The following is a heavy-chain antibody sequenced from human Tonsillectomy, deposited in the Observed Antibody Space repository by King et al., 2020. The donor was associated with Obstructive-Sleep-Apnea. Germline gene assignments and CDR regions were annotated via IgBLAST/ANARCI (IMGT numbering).Heavy chain of an antibody. D-gene: IGHD2-2*01. CDR1: GFTFSSYV. Sequence: VQLVESGGGLVQPGGSLRLSCAASGFTFSSYVMSWVRQAPGKGLGWVSAIRGSGGSTDYADSVKGRFTISRDNSKNTLYLQMNSLRAEDTAVYYCAKSIPAAMIIYFQHWGQGTLVTVSS. J-gene: IGHJ1*01. CDR2: IRGSGGST. CDR3: AKSIPAAMIIYFQH. V-gene: IGHV3-23*04.